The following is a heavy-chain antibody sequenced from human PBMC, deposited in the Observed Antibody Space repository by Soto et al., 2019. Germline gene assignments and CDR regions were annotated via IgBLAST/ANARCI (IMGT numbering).Heavy chain of an antibody. Sequence: SGPTLVNPTQTLTLTCTFSGFSLSTSGMRVSWIRQPPGKPLEWLARIDWDDDKRYSPSLKSRLTITKDTSKNQVVLTMTNMDPVDTATYYCAHAIVPAAFDYWGQGTLVTVSS. V-gene: IGHV2-5*08. CDR1: GFSLSTSGMR. CDR3: AHAIVPAAFDY. D-gene: IGHD2-2*01. J-gene: IGHJ4*02. CDR2: IDWDDDK.